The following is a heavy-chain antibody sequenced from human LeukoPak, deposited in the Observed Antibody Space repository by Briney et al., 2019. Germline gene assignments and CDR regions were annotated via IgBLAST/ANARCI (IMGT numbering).Heavy chain of an antibody. J-gene: IGHJ4*02. CDR2: ISSSSSYI. D-gene: IGHD2-15*01. Sequence: GGSLRLSCAASGFTFSSYSMNWVRQAPGKGLEWVSSISSSSSYIYYADSVKGRFTISRDNAKNSLYLQMNSLRAEDTAVYYCARLIHCSGGSCHYYSDYWGQGTLVTVSS. CDR1: GFTFSSYS. CDR3: ARLIHCSGGSCHYYSDY. V-gene: IGHV3-21*01.